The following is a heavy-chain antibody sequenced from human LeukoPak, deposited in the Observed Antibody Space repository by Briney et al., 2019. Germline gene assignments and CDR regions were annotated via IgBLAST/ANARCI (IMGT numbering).Heavy chain of an antibody. CDR3: ARRASEYYYDSSGYYYYYYYMDV. J-gene: IGHJ6*03. CDR1: GFTFSSYG. CDR2: IRYDGSNK. Sequence: PGGSLRLSCAASGFTFSSYGMHWVRQAPGKGLEWVAFIRYDGSNKYYADSVKGRFTISRDNSKNTLYLQMNSLRAEDTAVYYCARRASEYYYDSSGYYYYYYYMDVWGKGTTVTVSS. V-gene: IGHV3-30*02. D-gene: IGHD3-22*01.